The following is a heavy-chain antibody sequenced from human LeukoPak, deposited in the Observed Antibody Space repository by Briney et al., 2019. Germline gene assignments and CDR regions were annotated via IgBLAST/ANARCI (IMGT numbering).Heavy chain of an antibody. V-gene: IGHV3-30*02. J-gene: IGHJ4*02. Sequence: GGSLRLSCAASGFSFSSYGMHWVRQAPGKGLEWVAFIRYDGSNKYYADSVKVRFTISRDNSKNTLYLQMNSLRAEDTAVYYCAKGIVVVPAASSPYWGQGTLVTVSS. CDR2: IRYDGSNK. CDR3: AKGIVVVPAASSPY. CDR1: GFSFSSYG. D-gene: IGHD2-2*01.